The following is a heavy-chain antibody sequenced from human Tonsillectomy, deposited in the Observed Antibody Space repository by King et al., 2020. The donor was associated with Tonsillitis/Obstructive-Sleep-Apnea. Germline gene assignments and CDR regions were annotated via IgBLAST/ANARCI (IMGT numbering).Heavy chain of an antibody. J-gene: IGHJ4*02. D-gene: IGHD2-21*01. CDR3: ARDDIVGRYIDS. Sequence: QVQLVQSGAEVKTPGASVRVSCKASGYTFTRYYIHWVLQARGQGLEWMGIINPSDGITTYAQKFQGRVTMTTDTSACTVYLQLSSLRSEDAAVYYCARDDIVGRYIDSWGQGTLVTVSS. CDR2: INPSDGIT. V-gene: IGHV1-46*01. CDR1: GYTFTRYY.